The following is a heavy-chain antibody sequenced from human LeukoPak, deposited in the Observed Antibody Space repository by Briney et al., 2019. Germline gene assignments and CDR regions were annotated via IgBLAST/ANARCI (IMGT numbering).Heavy chain of an antibody. Sequence: PGGPLEPSFEASGFPFSNAWMSWVPKAPGKGLEWVAGIKSKTDGGTANYAAPVKGRFTISRDDSKNTLHLQMNSLKTEDTAVYYCTTAPRLLVGPTGDHYWGQGTLVTVSS. CDR3: TTAPRLLVGPTGDHY. CDR1: GFPFSNAW. CDR2: IKSKTDGGTA. V-gene: IGHV3-15*01. J-gene: IGHJ4*02. D-gene: IGHD1-26*01.